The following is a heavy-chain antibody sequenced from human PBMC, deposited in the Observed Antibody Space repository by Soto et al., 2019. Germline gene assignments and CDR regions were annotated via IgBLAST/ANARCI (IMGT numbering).Heavy chain of an antibody. CDR2: IRSDGGDP. V-gene: IGHV1-2*02. D-gene: IGHD3-10*01. CDR3: ATPTPLRGAMITNINFDF. J-gene: IGHJ4*02. CDR1: GFTFTGYY. Sequence: VASVKVSCKASGFTFTGYYIHWVRQAPGQGLEWMGWIRSDGGDPKCAQKFQDRVTMTRDTSMNTAYMELSGLKSDDTAVYYCATPTPLRGAMITNINFDFWGQGTPVTVSS.